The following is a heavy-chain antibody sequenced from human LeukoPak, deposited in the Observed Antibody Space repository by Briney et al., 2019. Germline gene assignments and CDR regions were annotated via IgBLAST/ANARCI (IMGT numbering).Heavy chain of an antibody. D-gene: IGHD1-26*01. J-gene: IGHJ4*02. V-gene: IGHV3-74*01. CDR2: LHDEGSIT. Sequence: GGSLRLSCAASGFSFSTSWMHWVRRSPGKGLVWGSRLHDEGSITTYADSVKGRFTISRDNAKNTLYLQVKSLRAEDTAVYYCARALGSPLDFWGQGTLVTVSS. CDR3: ARALGSPLDF. CDR1: GFSFSTSW.